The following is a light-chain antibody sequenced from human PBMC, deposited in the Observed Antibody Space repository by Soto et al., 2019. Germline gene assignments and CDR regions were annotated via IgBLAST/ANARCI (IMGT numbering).Light chain of an antibody. V-gene: IGLV2-14*01. J-gene: IGLJ3*02. CDR3: NSYTSTSSVL. CDR1: SSDIGAFNY. CDR2: EVS. Sequence: QSVLTQPASVSGSPGQSITISCTGTSSDIGAFNYVSWYQQHPGKAPKLMIYEVSNRPSGVSNRFSGSKSGNTASLTISGLQADDEADYYCNSYTSTSSVLFGGGTKVTVL.